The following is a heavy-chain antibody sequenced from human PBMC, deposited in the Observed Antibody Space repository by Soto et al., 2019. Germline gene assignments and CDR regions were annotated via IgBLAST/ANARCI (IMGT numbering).Heavy chain of an antibody. J-gene: IGHJ4*02. V-gene: IGHV1-69*12. D-gene: IGHD6-19*01. CDR2: IIPIFGTA. Sequence: QVQLVQSGAEVKKPGSSVKVSCKASGGTFSSYAISWVRQASGQGLEWMGGIIPIFGTANYAQKFQGRVTITADESTSTAYMELSSLRSEDTAVYYCARSTGYSSGWYEPGNYFDYWGQGTLVTVSS. CDR1: GGTFSSYA. CDR3: ARSTGYSSGWYEPGNYFDY.